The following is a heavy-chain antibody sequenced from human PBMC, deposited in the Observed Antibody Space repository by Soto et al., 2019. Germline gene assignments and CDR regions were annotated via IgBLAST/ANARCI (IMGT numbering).Heavy chain of an antibody. CDR1: GFTFSRFS. Sequence: QVQLVESGGGVVQPGRSLRLSCAASGFTFSRFSMHWVRQAPGKGLAWVAVISYDGNNKHFAESVKGRFSISRDDSKNTVYLEMNNLRGDDSAVYYCARDYGMFLSYYYYGMDVWGQGTTVTVSS. V-gene: IGHV3-30-3*01. CDR2: ISYDGNNK. CDR3: ARDYGMFLSYYYYGMDV. J-gene: IGHJ6*02. D-gene: IGHD3-10*02.